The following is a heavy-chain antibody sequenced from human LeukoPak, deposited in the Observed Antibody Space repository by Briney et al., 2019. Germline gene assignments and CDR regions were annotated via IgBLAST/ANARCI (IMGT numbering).Heavy chain of an antibody. Sequence: GGSLRLSCAASGFTFNIYTMHWVRQAPGKGLEWVSLISYDGSDKLCADSVKGRFTISRDNSKNTLYLQLDSLRPEDTAVYYCARDLLVSFGELGFWGQGTLVTVSS. CDR3: ARDLLVSFGELGF. J-gene: IGHJ4*02. CDR1: GFTFNIYT. V-gene: IGHV3-30-3*01. D-gene: IGHD3-10*01. CDR2: ISYDGSDK.